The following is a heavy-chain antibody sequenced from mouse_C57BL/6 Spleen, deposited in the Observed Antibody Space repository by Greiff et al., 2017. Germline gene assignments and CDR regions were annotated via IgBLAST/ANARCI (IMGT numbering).Heavy chain of an antibody. CDR1: GFSFNTYA. D-gene: IGHD1-1*01. CDR2: IRSKSNNYAT. Sequence: EVNVVESGGGLVQPKGSLKLSCAASGFSFNTYAMNWVRQAPGKGLEWVARIRSKSNNYATYYADSVKDRFTISRDDSESMLYLQMNNLKTEDTAMYYCVRNHYYGSSYWYFDVWGTGTTVTVSS. V-gene: IGHV10-1*01. CDR3: VRNHYYGSSYWYFDV. J-gene: IGHJ1*03.